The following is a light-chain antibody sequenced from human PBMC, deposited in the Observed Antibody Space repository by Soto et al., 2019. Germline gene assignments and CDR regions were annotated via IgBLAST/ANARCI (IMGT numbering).Light chain of an antibody. CDR3: QQFGSSTLT. CDR2: GAS. V-gene: IGKV3-20*01. CDR1: ENIYTN. J-gene: IGKJ4*01. Sequence: EIVMTQSPATLSVSPGERATLSCGASENIYTNLAWYQQKQGQAPRLLFYGASSRATGIPDRFSGSGSGTDGTITISRLETEDVAVYYCQQFGSSTLTFGGGTKVDIK.